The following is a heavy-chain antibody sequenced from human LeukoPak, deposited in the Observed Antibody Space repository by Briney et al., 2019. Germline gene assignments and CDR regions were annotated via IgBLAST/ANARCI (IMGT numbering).Heavy chain of an antibody. V-gene: IGHV4-39*07. D-gene: IGHD1-26*01. CDR3: ARGGSTTHEDWFDP. Sequence: SETPSLTCTVSGGSISSSSYYWGWIRQPPGKGLEWIGSIYYSGSTYYNPSLKSRVTISVDTSKNQFSLKLSSVTAADTAVYYCARGGSTTHEDWFDPWGQGTLVTVSS. J-gene: IGHJ5*02. CDR2: IYYSGST. CDR1: GGSISSSSYY.